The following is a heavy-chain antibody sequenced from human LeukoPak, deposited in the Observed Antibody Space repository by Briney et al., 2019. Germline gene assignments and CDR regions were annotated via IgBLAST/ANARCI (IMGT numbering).Heavy chain of an antibody. CDR3: ASLRTGDFDY. D-gene: IGHD3-10*01. J-gene: IGHJ4*02. CDR2: IYYSGST. V-gene: IGHV4-39*01. Sequence: PSETLSLTCTVSGGSISSSNYYWGWIRQPPGKGLEWIGNIYYSGSTYYNPSFKSRLTISVDTSKNQFSLKLSSVTAADTAVYYCASLRTGDFDYWGQGALVTVPS. CDR1: GGSISSSNYY.